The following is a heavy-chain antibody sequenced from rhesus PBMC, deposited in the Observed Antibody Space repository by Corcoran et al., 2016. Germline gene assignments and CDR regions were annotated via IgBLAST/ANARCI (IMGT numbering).Heavy chain of an antibody. Sequence: QLQLQESGPGLVKPSATLSLTCAVSGGSISRNYWRWIRQPPGKGLGWIGRISGRGGSTDYNPSLKSRVTISTDTSKNQFSLKLSSVTAADTAVYYCARIGSGYYYWYFDLWGPGTPITISS. CDR3: ARIGSGYYYWYFDL. D-gene: IGHD3-3*01. CDR2: ISGRGGST. V-gene: IGHV4-173*01. CDR1: GGSISRNY. J-gene: IGHJ2*01.